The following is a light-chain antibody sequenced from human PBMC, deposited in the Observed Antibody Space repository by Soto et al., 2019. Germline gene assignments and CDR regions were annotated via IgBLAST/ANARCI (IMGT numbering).Light chain of an antibody. CDR2: WAS. J-gene: IGKJ1*01. Sequence: DIVMTQSPDSLAVSLGERATINCKSSQSVLYSSNNKNYLAWYQQKPRQPPKLLIYWASTRESRVPDRFSGSGSGTDFTLTISSLQAEDVAVYYCQQYYSTPLEFGQGTKVEIK. CDR1: QSVLYSSNNKNY. CDR3: QQYYSTPLE. V-gene: IGKV4-1*01.